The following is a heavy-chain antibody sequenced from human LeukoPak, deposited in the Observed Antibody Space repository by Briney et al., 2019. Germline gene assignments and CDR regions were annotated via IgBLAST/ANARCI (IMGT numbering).Heavy chain of an antibody. CDR2: IRYDGSNK. CDR3: AKDGGEQLVLPDAFDI. D-gene: IGHD6-6*01. V-gene: IGHV3-30*02. Sequence: PGGSLRLSCAASGFTFSSYGMHWVRQAPGKGLEWVAFIRYDGSNKYYADSVKGRFTISRDNSKNTLYLQMNSLRAEDTAVYYCAKDGGEQLVLPDAFDIWGQGTMVTVSS. J-gene: IGHJ3*02. CDR1: GFTFSSYG.